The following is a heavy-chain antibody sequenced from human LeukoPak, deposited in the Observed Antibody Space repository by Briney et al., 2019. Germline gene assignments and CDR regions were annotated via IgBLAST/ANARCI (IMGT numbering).Heavy chain of an antibody. D-gene: IGHD3-10*01. V-gene: IGHV3-74*01. CDR1: GFTFSSYW. CDR2: IKNDGSGT. CDR3: ARAPYGSGSYSGSDY. Sequence: GGSLRLSCAASGFTFSSYWMHWVRHAPGKGLVWVSRIKNDGSGTTYADSVKGRFTISRDNAKNTLYLQMNSLIAEDTAVYYCARAPYGSGSYSGSDYWGQGTLVTVSS. J-gene: IGHJ4*02.